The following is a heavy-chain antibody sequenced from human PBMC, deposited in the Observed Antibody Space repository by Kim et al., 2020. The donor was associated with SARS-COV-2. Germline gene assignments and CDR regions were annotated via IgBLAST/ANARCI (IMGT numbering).Heavy chain of an antibody. CDR1: GGSISSSSYY. Sequence: SETLSLTCTVSGGSISSSSYYWGWIRQPPGKGLEWIGSIYYSGSTYYNPSLKSRVTISVDTSKNQFSLKLSSVTAADTAVYYCARGSTSGREKYNWFDP. CDR2: IYYSGST. V-gene: IGHV4-39*01. CDR3: ARGSTSGREKYNWFDP. D-gene: IGHD2-2*01. J-gene: IGHJ5*02.